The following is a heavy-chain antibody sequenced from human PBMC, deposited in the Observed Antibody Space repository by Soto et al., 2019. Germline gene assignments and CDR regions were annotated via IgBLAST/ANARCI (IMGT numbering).Heavy chain of an antibody. V-gene: IGHV4-59*08. CDR3: ARRYGGNLDY. CDR2: IYYSGST. D-gene: IGHD1-26*01. CDR1: GGSISSYY. J-gene: IGHJ4*02. Sequence: SETLSLTCTVSGGSISSYYWSWIRQPPGKGLEWIGYIYYSGSTNYNLSLKSRVTISVDTSKNQFSLKLSSVTAADTAVYYCARRYGGNLDYWGQGTLVTVSS.